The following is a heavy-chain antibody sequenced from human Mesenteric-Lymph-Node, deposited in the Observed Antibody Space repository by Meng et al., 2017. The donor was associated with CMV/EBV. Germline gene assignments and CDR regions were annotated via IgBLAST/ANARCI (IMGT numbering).Heavy chain of an antibody. CDR1: GFTFSNYA. Sequence: GESLKISCAASGFTFSNYAMNWVRQAPGKGLEWVSSISSSSSYIYYADSVKGRFTISRDNAKNSLYLQMNSLRAEDTAVYYCARGPYSSRRGSIRGAFDIWGQGTMVTVSS. J-gene: IGHJ3*02. D-gene: IGHD6-13*01. CDR2: ISSSSSYI. V-gene: IGHV3-21*01. CDR3: ARGPYSSRRGSIRGAFDI.